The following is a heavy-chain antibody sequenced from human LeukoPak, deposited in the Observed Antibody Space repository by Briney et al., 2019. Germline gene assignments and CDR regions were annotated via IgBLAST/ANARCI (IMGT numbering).Heavy chain of an antibody. Sequence: SETLSLTCAVSGGSFSGYYWSWIRQPPGKGLEWIGEINHSGSTNYNPSLKSRVTISVDTSKNRFSLKLSSVTAADTAVYYCARGGGYSSSSWFGESYYMDVWGKGTTVTVSS. D-gene: IGHD6-6*01. J-gene: IGHJ6*03. V-gene: IGHV4-34*01. CDR2: INHSGST. CDR1: GGSFSGYY. CDR3: ARGGGYSSSSWFGESYYMDV.